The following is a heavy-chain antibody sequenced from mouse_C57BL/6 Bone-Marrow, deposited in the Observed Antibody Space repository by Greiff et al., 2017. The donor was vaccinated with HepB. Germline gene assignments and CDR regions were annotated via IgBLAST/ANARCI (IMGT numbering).Heavy chain of an antibody. Sequence: QVQLQQSGPELVKPGASVKISCKASGYAFSSSWMNWVKKRPGKGLEWIGRIYPGDGDTNYNGKFKGKATLTADKPSSTAYRQLSSLTSEDSAVYFCARSGLTGTFAYWGQGTLVTVSA. J-gene: IGHJ3*01. CDR1: GYAFSSSW. D-gene: IGHD4-1*01. CDR3: ARSGLTGTFAY. V-gene: IGHV1-82*01. CDR2: IYPGDGDT.